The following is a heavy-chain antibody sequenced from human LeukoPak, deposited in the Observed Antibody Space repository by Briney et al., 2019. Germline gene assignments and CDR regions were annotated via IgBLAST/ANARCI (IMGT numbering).Heavy chain of an antibody. CDR2: IYYSGST. D-gene: IGHD3-10*01. J-gene: IGHJ3*02. Sequence: SQTLSLTCTVSGGSISSGDYYWSWIRQPPGKGLEWIGYIYYSGSTYYNPSLKSRVTISVDTSKNQFSLKLSSVTAADTAVYYCARETMVLGHSHAFDIWGQGTMVTVSS. CDR1: GGSISSGDYY. V-gene: IGHV4-30-4*01. CDR3: ARETMVLGHSHAFDI.